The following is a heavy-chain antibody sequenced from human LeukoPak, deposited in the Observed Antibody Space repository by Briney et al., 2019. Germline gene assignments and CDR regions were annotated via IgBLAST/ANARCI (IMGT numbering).Heavy chain of an antibody. CDR3: ARPSRSVSTAGAFDI. Sequence: SETLSLTCTVSGGSMSSYYWSWIRQPPGKGLEWIGYIYYSGSTNYNPSLKSRVTISVDTSKNQFSLKLNSVTAADTAVCYCARPSRSVSTAGAFDIWGQGTMVTVSS. CDR2: IYYSGST. J-gene: IGHJ3*02. CDR1: GGSMSSYY. D-gene: IGHD5/OR15-5a*01. V-gene: IGHV4-59*01.